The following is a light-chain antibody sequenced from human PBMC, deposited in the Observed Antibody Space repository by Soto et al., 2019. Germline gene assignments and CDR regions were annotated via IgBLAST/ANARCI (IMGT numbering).Light chain of an antibody. CDR3: QQYNNWPT. Sequence: EIVMTQSPATLSVSPGERATLSCRASHSVSSNLAWYQQKPGQAPRLLIYGASTRATGIPARFSGSGSGTACTLTISSLQSEDFAVYYGQQYNNWPTFGGGTKVEIK. V-gene: IGKV3-15*01. CDR1: HSVSSN. J-gene: IGKJ4*01. CDR2: GAS.